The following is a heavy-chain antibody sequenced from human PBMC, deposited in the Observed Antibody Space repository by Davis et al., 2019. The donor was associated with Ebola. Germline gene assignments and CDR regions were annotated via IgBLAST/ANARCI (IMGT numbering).Heavy chain of an antibody. Sequence: GESLKISCAASGFTFSSYDMHWVRQATGKGLEWVSAIGTAGDTYYPGSVKGRFTISRENAKNSLYLQMNSLRAEDTAVYYCARGSCSSTSCYSGYYYYGMDVWGQGTTVTVSS. V-gene: IGHV3-13*01. CDR1: GFTFSSYD. D-gene: IGHD2-2*01. J-gene: IGHJ6*02. CDR2: IGTAGDT. CDR3: ARGSCSSTSCYSGYYYYGMDV.